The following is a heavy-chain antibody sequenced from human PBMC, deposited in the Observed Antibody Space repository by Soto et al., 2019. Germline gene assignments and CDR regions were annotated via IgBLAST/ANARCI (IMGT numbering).Heavy chain of an antibody. CDR1: GYTFTSYG. D-gene: IGHD3-10*01. CDR3: ARAGKYYYGSGRPYYYCMDV. V-gene: IGHV1-18*04. CDR2: ISGYNGNT. J-gene: IGHJ6*02. Sequence: QVQLVQSGAEVKKPGASVKVSCKASGYTFTSYGVSWVRQAPGQGLEWMGWISGYNGNTNYAQKLQGRVTMTTDTSTSTAYMELRSLRSDDPAVYYCARAGKYYYGSGRPYYYCMDVWGQGITVTVSS.